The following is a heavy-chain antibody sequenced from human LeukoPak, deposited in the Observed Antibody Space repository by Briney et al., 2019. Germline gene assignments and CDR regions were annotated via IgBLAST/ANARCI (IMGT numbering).Heavy chain of an antibody. CDR3: AREELGYCSSTSCYAKVGWFDP. CDR2: IYTSGST. Sequence: LSETLSLTCTVSGGSISSYYWSWIRQPAGKGLEWIGRIYTSGSTNYNPSLKSRVTMSVDTSKNQFSLKLSSVTAADTAVYYCAREELGYCSSTSCYAKVGWFDPWGQGTLVTVSS. CDR1: GGSISSYY. J-gene: IGHJ5*02. V-gene: IGHV4-4*07. D-gene: IGHD2-2*01.